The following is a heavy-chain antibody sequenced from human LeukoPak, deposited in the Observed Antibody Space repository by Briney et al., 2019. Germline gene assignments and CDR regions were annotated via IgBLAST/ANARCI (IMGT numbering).Heavy chain of an antibody. CDR1: GGSISSSSYY. V-gene: IGHV4-31*03. CDR3: ARALDQWELLDNWFDP. Sequence: SETLSLTCTVSGGSISSSSYYWSWNRQHPGKGLEWIGYIYYSGSTYYNPSLKSRVTISVDTSKNQFSLKLSSVTAADTAVYYCARALDQWELLDNWFDPWGQGTLVTVSS. J-gene: IGHJ5*02. CDR2: IYYSGST. D-gene: IGHD1-26*01.